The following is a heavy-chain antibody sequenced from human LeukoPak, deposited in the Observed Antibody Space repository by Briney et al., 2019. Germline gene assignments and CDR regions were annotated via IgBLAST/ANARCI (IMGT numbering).Heavy chain of an antibody. CDR2: INPNNGDT. CDR1: GYTFTGYY. V-gene: IGHV1-2*02. Sequence: ASVKVSCKASGYTFTGYYVHWVRRAPGQGLEWMAWINPNNGDTNSAQKFQGRVTITSDTSISTVYMELSRLTSDDTAVYYCAREASGSYYSFFLDYWGQGTLVAVSS. J-gene: IGHJ4*02. D-gene: IGHD3-10*01. CDR3: AREASGSYYSFFLDY.